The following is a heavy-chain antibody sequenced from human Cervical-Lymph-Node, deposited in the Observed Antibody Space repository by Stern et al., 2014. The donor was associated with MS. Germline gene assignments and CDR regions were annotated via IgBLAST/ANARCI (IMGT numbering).Heavy chain of an antibody. CDR3: AHRLKYSGTWDRGDFDY. CDR2: NYWDDDK. V-gene: IGHV2-5*02. D-gene: IGHD5-12*01. Sequence: QITLKESGPTLVNPTQTLTLTCTLSGFSISTSGVGVGWIRQSPVQALEWLALNYWDDDKRYSPSLKSRLTIAKDTSKNQVVLTMTNMDPEDTASYYCAHRLKYSGTWDRGDFDYWGQGILVTVFS. J-gene: IGHJ4*02. CDR1: GFSISTSGVG.